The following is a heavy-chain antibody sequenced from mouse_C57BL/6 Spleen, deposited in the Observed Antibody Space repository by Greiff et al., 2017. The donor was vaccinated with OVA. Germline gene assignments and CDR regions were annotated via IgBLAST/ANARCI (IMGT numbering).Heavy chain of an antibody. Sequence: VQLQQSGAELVRPGTSVKVSCKASGYAFTNYLIEWVKQRPGQGLEWIGVINPGSGGTNYNEKFKGKATLTADKSSSTAYMQLSSLTSEDSAVNFCARLHYYGSREAMDYWGQGTSDTVSS. CDR3: ARLHYYGSREAMDY. CDR1: GYAFTNYL. J-gene: IGHJ4*01. D-gene: IGHD1-1*01. CDR2: INPGSGGT. V-gene: IGHV1-54*01.